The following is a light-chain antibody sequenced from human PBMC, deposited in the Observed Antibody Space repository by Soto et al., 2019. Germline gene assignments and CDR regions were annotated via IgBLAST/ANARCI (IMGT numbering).Light chain of an antibody. CDR1: SSDVGGYNY. Sequence: QSALTQSASVSGSPGQSITISCTGTSSDVGGYNYVSWYQQHPGKAPKLMIYEVSNRPSGVPNRFSGSKSGNTASLTISGLQAEDEADYYCSSYTSSSTLYVFGTGTKVTVL. CDR2: EVS. V-gene: IGLV2-14*01. CDR3: SSYTSSSTLYV. J-gene: IGLJ1*01.